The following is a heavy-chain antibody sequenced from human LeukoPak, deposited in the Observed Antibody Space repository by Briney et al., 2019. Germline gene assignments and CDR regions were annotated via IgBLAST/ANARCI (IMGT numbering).Heavy chain of an antibody. D-gene: IGHD6-19*01. CDR3: ARDQWYYYGMDV. V-gene: IGHV3-66*01. J-gene: IGHJ6*02. CDR1: GFTVSSNY. Sequence: GGSLRLSCAASGFTVSSNYMSWVRQAPGRGLGWVSVIYSGGSTYYADSVKGRFTISRDNSKNTLYLQMNSLGAEDTAVYYCARDQWYYYGMDVWGQGTTVTVSS. CDR2: IYSGGST.